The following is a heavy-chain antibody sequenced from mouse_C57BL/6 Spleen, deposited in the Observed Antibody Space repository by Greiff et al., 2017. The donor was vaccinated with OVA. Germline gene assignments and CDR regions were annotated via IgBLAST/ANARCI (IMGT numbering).Heavy chain of an antibody. CDR1: GYAFTNYL. CDR3: ASNYVAY. D-gene: IGHD2-1*01. CDR2: INPGSGGT. Sequence: VKLMESGAELVRPGTSVKVSCKASGYAFTNYLIEWVKQRPGQGLEWIGVINPGSGGTNYNEKFKGKATLTADKSSSTAYMQLSSLTSEDSAVYFCASNYVAYWGQGTLVTVSA. V-gene: IGHV1-54*01. J-gene: IGHJ3*01.